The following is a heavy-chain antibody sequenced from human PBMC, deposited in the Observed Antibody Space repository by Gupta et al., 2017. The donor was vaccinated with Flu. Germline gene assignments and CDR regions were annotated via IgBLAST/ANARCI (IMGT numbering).Heavy chain of an antibody. V-gene: IGHV3-30*18. CDR2: IASDGGDK. D-gene: IGHD2-15*01. CDR3: AKDQVVGPAAYYFDY. Sequence: RFAMHWVRQVPGKGLGWVAVIASDGGDKKYTDSVKGRFTISRDNSKNTLYLQINSLRTEDTAVYYCAKDQVVGPAAYYFDYWGQGTLVTVSS. CDR1: RFA. J-gene: IGHJ4*02.